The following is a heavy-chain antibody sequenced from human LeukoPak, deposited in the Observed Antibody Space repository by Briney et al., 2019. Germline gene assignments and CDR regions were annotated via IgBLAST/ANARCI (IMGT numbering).Heavy chain of an antibody. CDR3: ARAPFSGFFDY. CDR2: INSDGSST. CDR1: GFTFSSYW. J-gene: IGHJ4*02. V-gene: IGHV3-74*01. Sequence: GGSLRLSCAASGFTFSSYWMHWVRQPPGKGLVWVSRINSDGSSTSYADSVKGRFTISRDNAKNTLYLQMNSLRAEDTAVYYCARAPFSGFFDYWGQGTLVTVSS. D-gene: IGHD1-26*01.